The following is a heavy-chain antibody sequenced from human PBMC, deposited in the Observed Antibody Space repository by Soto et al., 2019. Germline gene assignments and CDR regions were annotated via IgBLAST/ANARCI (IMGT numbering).Heavy chain of an antibody. D-gene: IGHD2-8*01. Sequence: ELVESGGGSVQPGGSLSLSCAASGFTFVNYWMNWVRQAPGKGLEWVANINVDGSEKYFVDSVRGRFTISRDNAKNSLFLQMNSLRAEDAGVYYCARDIMGGTFDIWGQGTMVTVSS. CDR1: GFTFVNYW. J-gene: IGHJ3*02. CDR3: ARDIMGGTFDI. V-gene: IGHV3-7*05. CDR2: INVDGSEK.